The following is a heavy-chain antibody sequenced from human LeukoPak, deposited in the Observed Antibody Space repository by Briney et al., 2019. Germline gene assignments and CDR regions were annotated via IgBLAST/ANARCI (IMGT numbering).Heavy chain of an antibody. J-gene: IGHJ4*02. Sequence: GSSVKVSCKASGGTFTRYAISWVRQAPGQGLELMGGIIPIFGTTNYAQKFQGRVTITTDESTSTAYMDLSSLRSEDTAVYFCARVDSNFLTYYFDYWGQGTLVTVSS. CDR3: ARVDSNFLTYYFDY. CDR2: IIPIFGTT. D-gene: IGHD4-11*01. CDR1: GGTFTRYA. V-gene: IGHV1-69*05.